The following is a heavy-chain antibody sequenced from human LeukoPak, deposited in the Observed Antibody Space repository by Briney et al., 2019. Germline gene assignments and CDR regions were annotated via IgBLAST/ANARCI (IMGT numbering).Heavy chain of an antibody. D-gene: IGHD5-18*01. CDR3: ARRQLNDDLDY. CDR2: INPNIGAT. Sequence: ASVNVSCKASGYTFTGYFMHWVRQAPGQGLEWMGWINPNIGATKYARKFQGRVTMTRDTSISTAYMELSRLRSDDTAVYYCARRQLNDDLDYWGEGSLVTVSS. CDR1: GYTFTGYF. J-gene: IGHJ4*02. V-gene: IGHV1-2*02.